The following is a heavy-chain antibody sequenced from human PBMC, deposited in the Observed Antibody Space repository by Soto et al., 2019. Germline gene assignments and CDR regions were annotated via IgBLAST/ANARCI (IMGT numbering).Heavy chain of an antibody. Sequence: QVQLVQSGGEVRKPGASVKVSCKASGDTITNYGISWVRQAPGQGLEWMGWISFYNGNTKYAQNRPGRINLATDKSTSHTLLGVRSLESYGTAVYYCASATSIAVAGKESWGQGTLVTVSS. CDR2: ISFYNGNT. CDR3: ASATSIAVAGKES. D-gene: IGHD6-19*01. CDR1: GDTITNYG. V-gene: IGHV1-18*01. J-gene: IGHJ4*02.